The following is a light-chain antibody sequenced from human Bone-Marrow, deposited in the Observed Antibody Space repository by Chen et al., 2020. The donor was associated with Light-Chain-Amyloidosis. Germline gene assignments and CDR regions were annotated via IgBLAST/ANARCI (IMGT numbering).Light chain of an antibody. V-gene: IGKV1-33*01. CDR2: EAS. CDR1: QDITNY. Sequence: DVQMTQFPSSLSSSVGDRVTITCQARQDITNYLNWYQQKPGKAPKLLISEASNLERGVPSRFSGSRSGTDYTLTITSLQPEDIATYYCQQYDNLPLTFGRGTRLEIK. CDR3: QQYDNLPLT. J-gene: IGKJ5*01.